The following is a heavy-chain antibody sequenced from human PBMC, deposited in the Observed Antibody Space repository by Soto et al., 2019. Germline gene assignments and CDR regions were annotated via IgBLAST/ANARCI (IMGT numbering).Heavy chain of an antibody. CDR1: GYTFTNYG. Sequence: ASVKVSCKASGYTFTNYGISWVRQAPGQGLEWMGWSSTYNANTIYAQKFQARVTMTTEKATKTAYMELKNLRSDDTALYYCAKDRTYYDSSGDPEFWGQ. CDR3: AKDRTYYDSSGDPEF. J-gene: IGHJ3*01. CDR2: SSTYNANT. D-gene: IGHD3-22*01. V-gene: IGHV1-18*01.